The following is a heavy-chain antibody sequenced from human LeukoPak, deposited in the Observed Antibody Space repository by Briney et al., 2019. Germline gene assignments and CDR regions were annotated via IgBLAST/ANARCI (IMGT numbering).Heavy chain of an antibody. J-gene: IGHJ5*02. Sequence: PSETLSLTCTVSGGSISSYYWSWIRQPPAKGLGLVGCIYYSGSTNYNPSLKSRVTISVATSKNKFCLKLSSVTAAATAAYCCARLRYFDWSGFDPWGEGTLVSVSS. CDR3: ARLRYFDWSGFDP. D-gene: IGHD3-9*01. CDR1: GGSISSYY. V-gene: IGHV4-59*01. CDR2: IYYSGST.